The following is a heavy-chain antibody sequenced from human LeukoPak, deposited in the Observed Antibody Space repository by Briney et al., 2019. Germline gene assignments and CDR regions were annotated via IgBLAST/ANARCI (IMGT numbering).Heavy chain of an antibody. Sequence: SETLSLTCTVSGGSVSSGSYYWSWIRQPPGKGLEWVVYIYYSGSTNYNPSLKSRVTITVNTSKNQFPLKLSPVPAADTAVYYCARAGDYYGSGSYSAPFGYWRQGTLVTVSS. CDR2: IYYSGST. CDR3: ARAGDYYGSGSYSAPFGY. D-gene: IGHD3-10*01. J-gene: IGHJ4*02. V-gene: IGHV4-61*01. CDR1: GGSVSSGSYY.